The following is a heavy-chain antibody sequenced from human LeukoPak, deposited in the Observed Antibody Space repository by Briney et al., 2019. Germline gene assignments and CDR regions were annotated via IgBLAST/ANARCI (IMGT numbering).Heavy chain of an antibody. V-gene: IGHV5-51*01. D-gene: IGHD3-9*01. J-gene: IGHJ1*01. CDR1: GYSFTSYW. Sequence: GESLKISCKGSGYSFTSYWIGWVRQLPGKGLDWVGIIYPYNSETRYNPSFEGQVSISVDLSLSTTYLQWDSLKAPDSAIYYCATSSVRYWGQGTLVTVSS. CDR3: ATSSVRY. CDR2: IYPYNSET.